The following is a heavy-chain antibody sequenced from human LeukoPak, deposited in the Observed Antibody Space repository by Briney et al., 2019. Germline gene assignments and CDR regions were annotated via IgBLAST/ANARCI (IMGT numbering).Heavy chain of an antibody. Sequence: GGSLRLSCAASGFTFSSYSMNWVRQAPGKGLEWVSSISSSSSYIYYADSVKGRFTISRDNAKNSLYLQMNSLRAEDTAVYYCARSLDTYCTSTSCYPTMVFWGQGTLVTVSS. V-gene: IGHV3-21*01. CDR1: GFTFSSYS. J-gene: IGHJ4*02. D-gene: IGHD2-2*01. CDR3: ARSLDTYCTSTSCYPTMVF. CDR2: ISSSSSYI.